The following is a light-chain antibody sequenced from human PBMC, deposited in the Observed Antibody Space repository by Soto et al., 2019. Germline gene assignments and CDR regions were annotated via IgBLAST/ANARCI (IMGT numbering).Light chain of an antibody. V-gene: IGKV1-9*01. CDR3: QQLSTYPST. Sequence: IHLTQSPSSLSASVGERVTITCRASQGIGSYLAWYQQKPGEAPKLLIFAASTLQSGVPSRFSGSGSGTDFTLTISSLQAEDFATYYCQQLSTYPSTFGGGTKVDIK. J-gene: IGKJ4*01. CDR1: QGIGSY. CDR2: AAS.